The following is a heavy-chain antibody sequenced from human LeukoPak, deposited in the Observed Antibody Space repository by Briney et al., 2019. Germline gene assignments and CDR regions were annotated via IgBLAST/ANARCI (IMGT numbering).Heavy chain of an antibody. V-gene: IGHV4-4*09. CDR2: IYAIGST. Sequence: SETLSLTCAVSGGAISTYYCSWIRQPPGKGLEWIGYIYAIGSTNYNPPLQRRVTISVDSSKNQCSLSWSSLTSTDTAVYYCGRHRGAWFDPWGQGTLVTVSS. J-gene: IGHJ5*02. CDR1: GGAISTYY. CDR3: GRHRGAWFDP. D-gene: IGHD3-16*01.